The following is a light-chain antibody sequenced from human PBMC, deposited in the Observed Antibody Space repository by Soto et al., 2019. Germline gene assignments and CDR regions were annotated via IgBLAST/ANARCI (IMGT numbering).Light chain of an antibody. Sequence: QSALTQPRSVSGSPGQSGTISCTGTSSDVGGYNYVSWYQKYPGKAPRLMIYDVSKRPSGVPDRFSGSKSGNTASLTISGRQAEDEADYYCCSHAGSFTLVFGGGTKLTVL. CDR1: SSDVGGYNY. CDR3: CSHAGSFTLV. CDR2: DVS. J-gene: IGLJ2*01. V-gene: IGLV2-11*01.